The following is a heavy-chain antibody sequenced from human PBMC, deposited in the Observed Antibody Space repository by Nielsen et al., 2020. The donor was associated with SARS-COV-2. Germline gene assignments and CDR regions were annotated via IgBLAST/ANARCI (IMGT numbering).Heavy chain of an antibody. D-gene: IGHD1-26*01. CDR2: IYHGGST. CDR3: ARMIGYSASSDS. CDR1: GDSISSQTW. Sequence: SETLSLTCGVFGDSISSQTWWSWVRQPPGKGLEWIGQIYHGGSTNYNPSLRSRVAISVDKPNNQFSLKMTSLTAADTAVYYCARMIGYSASSDSWGQGTLVTVSS. J-gene: IGHJ4*02. V-gene: IGHV4-4*02.